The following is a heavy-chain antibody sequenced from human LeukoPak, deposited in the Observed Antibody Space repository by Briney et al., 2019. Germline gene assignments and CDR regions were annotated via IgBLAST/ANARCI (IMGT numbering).Heavy chain of an antibody. J-gene: IGHJ4*02. CDR3: AKDYVWGSFRYFDY. V-gene: IGHV3-30*02. Sequence: GGSLRLSCAASGFTFSSYGMHWVRQAPGKGLEWVAFIRYDGSNKDYADSVKGRFTISRNNSKNTLQLQMNSLRAEDTAVYYCAKDYVWGSFRYFDYWGQGTLVTVSS. CDR1: GFTFSSYG. CDR2: IRYDGSNK. D-gene: IGHD3-16*02.